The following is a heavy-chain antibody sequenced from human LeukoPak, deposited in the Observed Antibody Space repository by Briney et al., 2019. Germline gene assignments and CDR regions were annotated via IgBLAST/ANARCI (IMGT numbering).Heavy chain of an antibody. D-gene: IGHD5-18*01. V-gene: IGHV3-30*02. CDR2: IRYDGSDE. J-gene: IGHJ4*02. Sequence: PGGSLRLSCAASGFTFSSYGMHWVRQAPGKGLEWVAFIRYDGSDEYYADSVKGRFTISRDNSKNTLYLQMNSLRAEDTAVYYCAKVYSSGYDYWGQGTLVTVSS. CDR3: AKVYSSGYDY. CDR1: GFTFSSYG.